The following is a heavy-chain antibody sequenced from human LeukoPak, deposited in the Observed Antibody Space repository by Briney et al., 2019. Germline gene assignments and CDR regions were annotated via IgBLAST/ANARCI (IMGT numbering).Heavy chain of an antibody. Sequence: GASVKVSCKASGYTFTSYGISWVRQAPGQGLEWMGGIIPIFGTANYAQKFQGRVTITADESTSTAYMELSSLRSEDTAVYYCAWSHSGALDYWGQGTLVTVSS. CDR2: IIPIFGTA. CDR3: AWSHSGALDY. V-gene: IGHV1-69*13. CDR1: GYTFTSYG. D-gene: IGHD2-15*01. J-gene: IGHJ4*02.